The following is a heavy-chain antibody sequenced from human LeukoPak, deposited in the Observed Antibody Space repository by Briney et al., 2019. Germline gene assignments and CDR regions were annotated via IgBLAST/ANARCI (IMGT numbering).Heavy chain of an antibody. CDR3: ARLTIFGNDAFDI. Sequence: SVKVSCKASGYTFTSYDINWVRQAPGQGLEWMGGIIPIFGTANYAQKFQGRVTITADESTSTAYMELSSLRSEDTAVYYCARLTIFGNDAFDIWGQGTMVTVSS. V-gene: IGHV1-69*13. CDR2: IIPIFGTA. D-gene: IGHD3-3*01. J-gene: IGHJ3*02. CDR1: GYTFTSYD.